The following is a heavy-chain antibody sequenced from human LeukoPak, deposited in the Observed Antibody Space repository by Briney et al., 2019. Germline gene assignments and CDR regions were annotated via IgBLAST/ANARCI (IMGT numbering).Heavy chain of an antibody. CDR2: MNPNNGDS. V-gene: IGHV1-8*03. J-gene: IGHJ4*02. CDR1: GYTFTNYH. D-gene: IGHD6-25*01. Sequence: ASVTVSCKASGYTFTNYHINWVRQGTGQGLEWMGWMNPNNGDSGYAQKFQGRVTITRDTSISTSYMELRSLRSDDTAVYFCARTTSFTASGYDYWGQGTLVTVSS. CDR3: ARTTSFTASGYDY.